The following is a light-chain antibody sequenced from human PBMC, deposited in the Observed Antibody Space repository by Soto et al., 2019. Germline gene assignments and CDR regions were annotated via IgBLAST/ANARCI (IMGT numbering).Light chain of an antibody. CDR2: RNN. CDR3: AAWDDSLSGLYV. V-gene: IGLV1-47*01. CDR1: SSNIGSNY. Sequence: QSVLTQPPSASGTPGQRVTIFCSGSSSNIGSNYVYWYQQLPGTAPKLLIYRNNQRPSGVPDRFSGSKSGTSASLAISGLRSEDEADYYCAAWDDSLSGLYVLGTGTKVTVL. J-gene: IGLJ1*01.